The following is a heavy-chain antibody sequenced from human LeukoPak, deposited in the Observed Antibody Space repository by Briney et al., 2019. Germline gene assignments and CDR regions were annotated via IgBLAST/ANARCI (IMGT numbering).Heavy chain of an antibody. D-gene: IGHD3-22*01. J-gene: IGHJ3*02. V-gene: IGHV4-34*01. CDR3: ARVYYYDSSGYHTYDAFDI. CDR1: GGSFSGYY. CDR2: INHSGST. Sequence: SETLSLTCAVYGGSFSGYYWSWIRQPPGKGLEWIGEINHSGSTNYDPSLKSRVTISVDTSKNQFSLKLSSVTAADTAVYYCARVYYYDSSGYHTYDAFDIWGQGTVVTVSS.